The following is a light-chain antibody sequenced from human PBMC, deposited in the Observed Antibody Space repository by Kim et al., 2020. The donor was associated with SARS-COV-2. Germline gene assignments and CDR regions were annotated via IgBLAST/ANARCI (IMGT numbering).Light chain of an antibody. CDR2: DVS. CDR3: SSYTSSSTLYVV. CDR1: SSDVGGYNY. V-gene: IGLV2-14*03. J-gene: IGLJ2*01. Sequence: SITISCTETSSDVGGYNYVSWYQQHPGKAPKLMIYDVSNRPSGVSNRFSGSKSGNTASLTISGLQAEDEADYYCSSYTSSSTLYVVFGGGTQLTVL.